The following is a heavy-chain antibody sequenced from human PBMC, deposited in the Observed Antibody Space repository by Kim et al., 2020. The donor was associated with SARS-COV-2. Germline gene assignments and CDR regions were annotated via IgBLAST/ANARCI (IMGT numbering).Heavy chain of an antibody. J-gene: IGHJ4*01. CDR2: INPKSGGT. CDR1: GYTFTAYY. V-gene: IGHV1-2*06. D-gene: IGHD2-21*02. Sequence: ASVKVSCKASGYTFTAYYMHWVRQAPGQGLEWMGRINPKSGGTKYAQKFQGRVTMTRDTSIGTAYMELTRLTYDETAVYYCAREGFGGNSVISYYFDYWG. CDR3: AREGFGGNSVISYYFDY.